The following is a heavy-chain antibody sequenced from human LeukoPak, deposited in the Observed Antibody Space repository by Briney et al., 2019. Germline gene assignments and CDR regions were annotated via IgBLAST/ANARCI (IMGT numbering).Heavy chain of an antibody. J-gene: IGHJ5*02. CDR2: ISHSGGT. D-gene: IGHD6-19*01. CDR3: SRGPLAFLRVGGIFP. CDR1: GGSFNGYS. V-gene: IGHV4-34*01. Sequence: SETLSLTCAVSGGSFNGYSYTWIRQPPGKGLEWIGEISHSGGTSYNPSLKSRLTISVDTSRKQFSLKLTSLTAADTPLYFGSRGPLAFLRVGGIFPWGRGPHVSV.